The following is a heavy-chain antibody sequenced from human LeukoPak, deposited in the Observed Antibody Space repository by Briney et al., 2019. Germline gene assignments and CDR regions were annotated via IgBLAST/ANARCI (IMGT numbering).Heavy chain of an antibody. Sequence: GGSLRLSCAASGSTFSSYWMSWVRQAPGKGLEWVANIKQDGSEKYYVDSVKGRFTISRDNAKNSLYLQMNSLRAEDTAVYYCARVLLEWSHPFDYWGQGTLVTVSS. CDR3: ARVLLEWSHPFDY. CDR2: IKQDGSEK. D-gene: IGHD3-3*01. V-gene: IGHV3-7*01. J-gene: IGHJ4*02. CDR1: GSTFSSYW.